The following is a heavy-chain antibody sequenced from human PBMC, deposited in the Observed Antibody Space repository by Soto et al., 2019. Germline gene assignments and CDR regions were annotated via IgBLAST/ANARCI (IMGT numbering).Heavy chain of an antibody. CDR2: IDPSDSYT. CDR3: RVATIYGMDV. J-gene: IGHJ6*02. Sequence: PGESLKISCKGSGYSFTSYWISWVRQMPGKGLEWMGRIDPSDSYTNYSPSFQGHVTISADKSISTAYLQWSSLKASDTAMYYCRVATIYGMDVWGQGTTVTVSS. CDR1: GYSFTSYW. V-gene: IGHV5-10-1*01. D-gene: IGHD5-12*01.